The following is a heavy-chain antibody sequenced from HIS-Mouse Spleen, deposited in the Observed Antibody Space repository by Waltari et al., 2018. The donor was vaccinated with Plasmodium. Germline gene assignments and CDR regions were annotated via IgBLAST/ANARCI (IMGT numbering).Heavy chain of an antibody. CDR3: ASSWYWYCDL. CDR2: IKKDGREK. Sequence: EVQLVESGGGLVQPGGSLRLSCAASGFTFSSYWMSWVSQAPGKGREWVANIKKDGREKYYVDSVKGRFTISRDNAKNSLYRQMNSLRAEDTAVYYCASSWYWYCDLWGRGTLVTVSS. D-gene: IGHD6-13*01. J-gene: IGHJ2*01. V-gene: IGHV3-7*01. CDR1: GFTFSSYW.